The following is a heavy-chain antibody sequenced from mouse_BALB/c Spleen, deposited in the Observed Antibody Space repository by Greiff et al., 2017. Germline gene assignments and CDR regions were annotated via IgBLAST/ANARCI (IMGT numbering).Heavy chain of an antibody. CDR3: ARGGSGYFDV. J-gene: IGHJ1*01. Sequence: EVKLVESGGGLVKPGGSLKLSCAASGFAFSSYDMSWVRQTPEKRLEWVAYISSGGGSTYYPDTVKGRFTISRDNPKNTLFLQMTSLRSEDTAMYYCARGGSGYFDVWGAGTTVTVSS. CDR1: GFAFSSYD. CDR2: ISSGGGST. V-gene: IGHV5-12-1*01.